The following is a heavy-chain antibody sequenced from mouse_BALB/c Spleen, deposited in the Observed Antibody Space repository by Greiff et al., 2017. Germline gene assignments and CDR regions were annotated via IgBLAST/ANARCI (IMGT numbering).Heavy chain of an antibody. J-gene: IGHJ4*01. CDR1: GYTFTSYW. D-gene: IGHD2-1*01. CDR3: ARLKGNRYAMDY. V-gene: IGHV1-87*01. CDR2: IYPGDGDT. Sequence: QVQLQQSGAELARPGASVKLSCKASGYTFTSYWMQWVKQRPGQGLEWIGAIYPGDGDTRYTQKFKGKATFTADTSSNTAYMQLSSLTSEDSAVYYCARLKGNRYAMDYWGQGTSVTVSS.